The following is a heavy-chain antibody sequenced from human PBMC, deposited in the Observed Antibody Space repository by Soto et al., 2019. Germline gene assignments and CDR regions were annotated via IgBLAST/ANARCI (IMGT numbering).Heavy chain of an antibody. CDR1: GGSVSSASLY. D-gene: IGHD1-26*01. V-gene: IGHV4-61*01. CDR3: ARGDATNWFVS. CDR2: ISYSGST. J-gene: IGHJ5*01. Sequence: SETLSLTCTVSGGSVSSASLYWNWIRQPPGKGLEWIGYISYSGSTNYNPSLRSRVTISVDTSKNQFSLRLTSATAADTAVYYCARGDATNWFVSWGQGTRVTVSS.